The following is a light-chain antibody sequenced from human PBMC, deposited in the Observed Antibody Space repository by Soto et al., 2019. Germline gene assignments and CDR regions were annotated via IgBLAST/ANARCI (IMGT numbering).Light chain of an antibody. V-gene: IGKV3-15*01. CDR3: QQHNNWPPWT. CDR2: GAS. CDR1: QSVNTK. J-gene: IGKJ1*01. Sequence: ETVMTQSPATLSVSPGERATLSCRASQSVNTKLAWYQQKPGQAPRPLIYGASTRATGVPARFSGSGSGTDFTLTINSLQSEDFAVYYCQQHNNWPPWTFGQGTKVEIK.